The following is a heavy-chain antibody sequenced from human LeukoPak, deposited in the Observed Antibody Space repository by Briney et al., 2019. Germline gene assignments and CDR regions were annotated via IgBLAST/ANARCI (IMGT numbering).Heavy chain of an antibody. CDR3: ARGSRQKDY. CDR2: ISYNGGIT. V-gene: IGHV3-30*01. D-gene: IGHD2-15*01. J-gene: IGHJ4*02. CDR1: GFTFSDYS. Sequence: GGSLRLSCAASGFTFSDYSMHWVRQSPGKGLEWVAVISYNGGITHYADSVKGRFTVSRDNSKSTAYLQMNRLRGEDTATFYCARGSRQKDYWGQGTLVTVST.